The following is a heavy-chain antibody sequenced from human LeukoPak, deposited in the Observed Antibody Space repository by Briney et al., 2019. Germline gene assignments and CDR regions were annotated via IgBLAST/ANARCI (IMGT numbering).Heavy chain of an antibody. D-gene: IGHD2-15*01. CDR2: ISRTGSYI. CDR1: GFTFSSYN. V-gene: IGHV3-21*01. Sequence: GGSLRLSCAASGFTFSSYNMTWVRQAPGRGLEWVSSISRTGSYIYYADSVKGRFTISGDNAQNSLYLQMNSLRVEDTAVYYCARVLETDCRGGSCYSGLDYWGQGTLVTVSS. J-gene: IGHJ4*02. CDR3: ARVLETDCRGGSCYSGLDY.